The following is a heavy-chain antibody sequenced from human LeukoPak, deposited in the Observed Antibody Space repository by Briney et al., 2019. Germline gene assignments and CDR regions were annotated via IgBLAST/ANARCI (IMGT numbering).Heavy chain of an antibody. Sequence: ASVKVSCKASGYTFTNYGVSWVRQAPGQGLEWMGWTSGYNGYTNYAQKFQFRVTMTTDTSTSTAYMELRSLTSDDTAVYYCARDKAVTTELTQYFHHWGQGTLVTVSS. V-gene: IGHV1-18*01. CDR2: TSGYNGYT. CDR1: GYTFTNYG. D-gene: IGHD4-11*01. CDR3: ARDKAVTTELTQYFHH. J-gene: IGHJ1*01.